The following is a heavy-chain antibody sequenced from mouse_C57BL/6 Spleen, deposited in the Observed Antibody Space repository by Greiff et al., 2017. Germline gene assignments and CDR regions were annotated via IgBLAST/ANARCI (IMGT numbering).Heavy chain of an antibody. CDR1: GYAFSSSW. CDR3: ARVIPKGDYFDY. D-gene: IGHD1-3*01. J-gene: IGHJ2*01. V-gene: IGHV1-82*01. CDR2: IYPGDGDT. Sequence: QVQLQQSGPELVKPGASVKISCKASGYAFSSSWMNWVKQRPGKGLEWIGRIYPGDGDTIYNGKFKGKATLTADKSSSTAYMQLSGLTSEDSAVYFGARVIPKGDYFDYWGQGTTLTVSS.